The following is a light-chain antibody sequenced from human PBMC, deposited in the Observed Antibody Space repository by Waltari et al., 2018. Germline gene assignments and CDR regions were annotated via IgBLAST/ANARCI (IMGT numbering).Light chain of an antibody. Sequence: NVLTQSPGTLSLSPGEKVTFSCKFGQGVVSSYLAWYQQKYGQAPRLLIYGASSRAPGIPDRFSASVSGADFTLTINRLEPEDFAVYYCQYYGVAPYTFGQGTKVEIK. CDR1: QGVVSSY. CDR2: GAS. CDR3: QYYGVAPYT. V-gene: IGKV3-20*01. J-gene: IGKJ2*01.